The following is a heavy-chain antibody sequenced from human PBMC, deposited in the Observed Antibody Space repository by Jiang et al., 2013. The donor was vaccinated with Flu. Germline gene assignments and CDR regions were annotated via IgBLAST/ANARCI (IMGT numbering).Heavy chain of an antibody. CDR2: IIPIFGIA. J-gene: IGHJ4*02. CDR3: AREIAVAGTQCVV. Sequence: PGSSVKVSCKASGGTFSSYAISWVRQAPGQGLEWMGGIIPIFGIANYAQKFQGRVTITADESTSTAYMELSSLRSEDTAVYYCAREIAVAGTQCVVWGQGTLVTVSS. CDR1: GGTFSSYA. D-gene: IGHD6-19*01. V-gene: IGHV1-69*01.